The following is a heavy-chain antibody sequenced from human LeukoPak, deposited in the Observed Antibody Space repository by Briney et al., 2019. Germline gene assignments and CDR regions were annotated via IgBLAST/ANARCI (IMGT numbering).Heavy chain of an antibody. J-gene: IGHJ4*02. CDR2: IYDNGGA. D-gene: IGHD4-17*01. CDR3: ARRHYGVRFEY. CDR1: GYNISNDYY. Sequence: SETLSLTCSVAGYNISNDYYWGWIRLPPGKGLEWIGTIYDNGGAFYNPSLMSRVTISGDMSKNQQFSLKLTSVTAADTAFYYCARRHYGVRFEYWGQGILVTVSS. V-gene: IGHV4-38-2*01.